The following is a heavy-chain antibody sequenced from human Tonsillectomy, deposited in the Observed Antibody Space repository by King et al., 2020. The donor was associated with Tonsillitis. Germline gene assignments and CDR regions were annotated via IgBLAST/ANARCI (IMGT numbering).Heavy chain of an antibody. J-gene: IGHJ4*02. Sequence: QFTLKESGPALVKPTQTLTLTCTFSGFSLSTSGMCVTWIRQPPGKALEWLALIDWDDDKYYSTSLKTRLTISKDTSKNQVVLTMTNMDPVDTATYYCARIPSNSGSPSNYFDYWGQGTLVTVSS. CDR2: IDWDDDK. D-gene: IGHD1-26*01. CDR1: GFSLSTSGMC. V-gene: IGHV2-70*01. CDR3: ARIPSNSGSPSNYFDY.